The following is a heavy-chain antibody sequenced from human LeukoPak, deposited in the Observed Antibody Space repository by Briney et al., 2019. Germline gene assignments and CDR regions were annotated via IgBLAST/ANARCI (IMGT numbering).Heavy chain of an antibody. CDR2: ISYDGSNK. V-gene: IGHV3-30*18. D-gene: IGHD3-3*01. CDR3: AKVRAARVDYYYGMDV. J-gene: IGHJ6*04. CDR1: GFTFSSYG. Sequence: PGGSLRLSCAASGFTFSSYGVHWVRQAPGKGLEWVAVISYDGSNKYYADSVKGRFTISRDNSKNTLYLQMNSLRAEDTAVYYCAKVRAARVDYYYGMDVWGKGTTVTVSS.